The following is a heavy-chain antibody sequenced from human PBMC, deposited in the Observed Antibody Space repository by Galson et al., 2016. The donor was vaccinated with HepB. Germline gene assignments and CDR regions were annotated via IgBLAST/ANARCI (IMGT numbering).Heavy chain of an antibody. CDR1: RESFTDNY. CDR2: INGGGTV. CDR3: ARAYCSSSNCPLYY. Sequence: SETLSLTCAVSRESFTDNYWAWIRQPPGKGLEWIGEINGGGTVNYNPSLNSRVTISLDTTERHFSLILSSVTAADTAIYYCARAYCSSSNCPLYYWGQGTLVIVSS. V-gene: IGHV4-34*01. J-gene: IGHJ4*02. D-gene: IGHD2/OR15-2a*01.